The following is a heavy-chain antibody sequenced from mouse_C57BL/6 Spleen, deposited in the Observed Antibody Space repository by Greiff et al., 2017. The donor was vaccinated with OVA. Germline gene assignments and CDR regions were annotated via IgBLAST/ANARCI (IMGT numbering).Heavy chain of an antibody. CDR2: INPNNGGT. V-gene: IGHV1-26*01. D-gene: IGHD2-3*01. J-gene: IGHJ4*01. CDR1: GYTFTDYY. Sequence: EVQLQQSGPELVKPGASVKISCKASGYTFTDYYMNWVKQSHGKSLEWIGDINPNNGGTSYNQKFKGKATLTVDKSSSTAYMELRSLTSEDSAVYYCARSRDGYYGAMDYWGQGTSVTVSS. CDR3: ARSRDGYYGAMDY.